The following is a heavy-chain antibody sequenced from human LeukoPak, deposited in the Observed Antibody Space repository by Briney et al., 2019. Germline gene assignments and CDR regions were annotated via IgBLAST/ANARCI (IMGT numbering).Heavy chain of an antibody. CDR3: AKEACDHGLPLFHY. CDR2: ISNSGAGT. Sequence: PGGSLRLSCVASGFTFTSYAMSWVRQAPGKGLEWVSGISNSGAGTYYANSVKGRFTLSRDNSKITLYLQMSSLRAEDTAVYYCAKEACDHGLPLFHYWGQGTLVSVSS. J-gene: IGHJ4*02. D-gene: IGHD3-10*01. CDR1: GFTFTSYA. V-gene: IGHV3-23*01.